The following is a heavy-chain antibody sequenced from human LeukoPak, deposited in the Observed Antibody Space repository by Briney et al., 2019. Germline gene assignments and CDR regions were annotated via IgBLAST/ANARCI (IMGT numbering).Heavy chain of an antibody. J-gene: IGHJ4*02. Sequence: GGSLRLSCAASGFTVSSYYMRWVRQAPGKGLEWVSLIYRGGNTYYADSVKGRFTISRDNSKNTLYLQMNSLRAEDTAVYYCARLWFGELAFDYWGQGTLVTVSS. V-gene: IGHV3-66*01. CDR2: IYRGGNT. CDR1: GFTVSSYY. CDR3: ARLWFGELAFDY. D-gene: IGHD3-10*01.